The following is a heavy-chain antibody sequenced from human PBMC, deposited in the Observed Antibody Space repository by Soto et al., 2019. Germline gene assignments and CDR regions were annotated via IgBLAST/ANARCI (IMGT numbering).Heavy chain of an antibody. Sequence: ASVKVSCKAGGYTFTDYYIQWVRQAPGQGLEWMGWISAYNGNTNYAQKLQGRVTMTTDTSTSTAYMELRSLRSDDTAVYYCARSGYSSGWYWFDPWGQGTLVTVSS. CDR2: ISAYNGNT. D-gene: IGHD6-19*01. CDR3: ARSGYSSGWYWFDP. V-gene: IGHV1-18*04. J-gene: IGHJ5*02. CDR1: GYTFTDYY.